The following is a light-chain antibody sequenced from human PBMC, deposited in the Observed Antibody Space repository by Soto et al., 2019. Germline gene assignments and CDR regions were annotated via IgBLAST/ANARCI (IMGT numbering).Light chain of an antibody. CDR2: GVY. Sequence: EVVLTQSPTILSVSPGERATLSCRASQSVSSNLAWYQQKPGHAPRLLIYGVYTRAPGIPARFSGSGCGTEFTLTISSLQSEDFAVYYCQQYHSWPPRTFGQGTKVDIK. V-gene: IGKV3D-15*01. CDR3: QQYHSWPPRT. J-gene: IGKJ1*01. CDR1: QSVSSN.